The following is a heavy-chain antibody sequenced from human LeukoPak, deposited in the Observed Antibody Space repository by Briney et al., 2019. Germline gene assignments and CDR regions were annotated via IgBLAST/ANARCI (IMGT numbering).Heavy chain of an antibody. CDR3: ASFHCGGDCYDY. CDR1: GYSISSGYY. V-gene: IGHV4-38-2*01. Sequence: PSETQSLTCAVSGYSISSGYYWGWIRQPPGQGLEWIGSIYHSGSTYYNPSLKSRVTISVDTSKNQFSLKLSSVTAADTAVYYCASFHCGGDCYDYWGQGTLVTVSS. J-gene: IGHJ4*02. CDR2: IYHSGST. D-gene: IGHD2-21*01.